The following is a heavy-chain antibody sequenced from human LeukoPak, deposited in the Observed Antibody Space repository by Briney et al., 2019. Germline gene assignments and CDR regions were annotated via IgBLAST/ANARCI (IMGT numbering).Heavy chain of an antibody. V-gene: IGHV3-9*01. CDR1: GFTFDDYA. CDR3: AKDIIGLAARPYFDY. CDR2: ISWNSGSI. J-gene: IGHJ4*02. Sequence: SLRLSCAASGFTFDDYAMHRVRQAPGKGLEWVSGISWNSGSIGYADSVKGRFTISRDNAKNSLYLQMNSLRAEDTALYYCAKDIIGLAARPYFDYWGQGTLVTVSS. D-gene: IGHD6-6*01.